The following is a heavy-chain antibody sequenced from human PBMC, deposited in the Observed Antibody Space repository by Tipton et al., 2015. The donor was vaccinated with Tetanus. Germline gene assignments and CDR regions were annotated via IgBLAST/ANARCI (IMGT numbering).Heavy chain of an antibody. CDR2: IYYSGST. Sequence: GLVKPSEILSLTCTVSGGSISTRNYFWGWIRQAPGKGLEWIGNIYYSGSTDYNPSLKSRVAISVDTSKNQFSLKLSSVTAADTAVYYCARTWGVWVTSIDAFDIWGQGTKVAVSS. V-gene: IGHV4-39*01. J-gene: IGHJ3*02. D-gene: IGHD3-16*01. CDR3: ARTWGVWVTSIDAFDI. CDR1: GGSISTRNYF.